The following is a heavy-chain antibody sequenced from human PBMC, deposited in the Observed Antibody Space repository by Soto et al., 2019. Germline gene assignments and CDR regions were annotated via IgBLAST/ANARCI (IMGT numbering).Heavy chain of an antibody. CDR3: ARVTTVTTYCYYYMDV. CDR1: GGTISSYY. V-gene: IGHV4-59*01. J-gene: IGHJ6*03. D-gene: IGHD4-4*01. Sequence: SETLSLTCTVSGGTISSYYLSWIRQPPGKGLEWIGYIYYSGSTNYNPSLKSRVTRSVDTSKNQSSLKLSSVTAADTDVYYCARVTTVTTYCYYYMDVWGKGTTVTVSS. CDR2: IYYSGST.